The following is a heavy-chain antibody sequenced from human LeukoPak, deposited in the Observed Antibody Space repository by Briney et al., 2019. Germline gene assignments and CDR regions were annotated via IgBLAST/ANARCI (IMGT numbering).Heavy chain of an antibody. CDR2: IWYDGSNK. CDR3: ARNQDYGVYNSVGAFDI. D-gene: IGHD4-17*01. J-gene: IGHJ3*02. V-gene: IGHV3-33*01. CDR1: GFTFSSYG. Sequence: GRSLRLSCAASGFTFSSYGMHWVRQAPGKGLEWVAVIWYDGSNKYYADSVKGRFTISRDNSKNTLYLQMNSQRADDTAVYYCARNQDYGVYNSVGAFDIWGQGTMVTVSS.